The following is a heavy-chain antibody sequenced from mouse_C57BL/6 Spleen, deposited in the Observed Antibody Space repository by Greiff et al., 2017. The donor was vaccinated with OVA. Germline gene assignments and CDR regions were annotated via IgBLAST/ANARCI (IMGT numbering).Heavy chain of an antibody. V-gene: IGHV5-16*01. CDR3: ARDQSYYGTHYFDY. Sequence: VQLMESEGGLVQPGSSMKLSCTASGFTFSDYYMAWVRQVPEKGLEWVANINYDGSSTYYLDSLKSRFIISRDNAKNILYLQMSSLKSEDTATYYCARDQSYYGTHYFDYWGQGTTLTVSS. J-gene: IGHJ2*01. D-gene: IGHD1-1*01. CDR2: INYDGSST. CDR1: GFTFSDYY.